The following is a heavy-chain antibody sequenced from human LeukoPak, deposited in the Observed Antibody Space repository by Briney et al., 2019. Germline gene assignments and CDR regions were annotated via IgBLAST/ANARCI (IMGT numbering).Heavy chain of an antibody. CDR1: GGSISSYY. Sequence: SETLSLTCTVSGGSISSYYWSWIRQPPGKGLEWVGYIYYSGSTNYNHSLKSRVTISVDTSKNQFSLKLSSVTAADTAVYYCARDSGDPTGDYYMDVWGKGTTVTVSS. D-gene: IGHD4-17*01. J-gene: IGHJ6*03. CDR3: ARDSGDPTGDYYMDV. CDR2: IYYSGST. V-gene: IGHV4-59*01.